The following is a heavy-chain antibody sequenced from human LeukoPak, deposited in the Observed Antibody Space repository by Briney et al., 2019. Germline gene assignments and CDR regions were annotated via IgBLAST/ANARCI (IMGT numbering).Heavy chain of an antibody. D-gene: IGHD6-19*01. V-gene: IGHV1-69*13. CDR1: GYTFTSYY. Sequence: SVKVSCKASGYTFTSYYMHWVRQAPGQGLEWMGGIIPIFGTANYAQKFQGRVTITADESTSTAYMELSSLRSEDTAVYYCALEDGSSGWYTENWFDPWGQGTLVTVSS. CDR3: ALEDGSSGWYTENWFDP. J-gene: IGHJ5*02. CDR2: IIPIFGTA.